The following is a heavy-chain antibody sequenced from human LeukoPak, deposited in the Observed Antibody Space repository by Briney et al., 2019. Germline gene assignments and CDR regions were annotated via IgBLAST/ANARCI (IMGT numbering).Heavy chain of an antibody. D-gene: IGHD6-13*01. Sequence: PSETLSLTCSVYGGSFSAFYWNWIRQPPGKGLEWVGEVNHSGSTYNNPSLKTRLSISIDTSKNQFSLKLNSVSAADTAVYYCARVVAAAGNNWFDPWGQGTLVTVSS. CDR1: GGSFSAFY. CDR3: ARVVAAAGNNWFDP. CDR2: VNHSGST. J-gene: IGHJ5*02. V-gene: IGHV4-34*01.